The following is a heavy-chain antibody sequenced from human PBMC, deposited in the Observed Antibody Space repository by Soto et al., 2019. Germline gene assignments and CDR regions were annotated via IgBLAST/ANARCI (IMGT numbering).Heavy chain of an antibody. CDR3: ARGSSPVDSDS. CDR1: GYTFTNYS. Sequence: QVQLTQSGAEVKKPGASVRVSCKTSGYTFTNYSINWVRQAPGQGLEWMGWINPYNGKTSSAQRLQGRVSMTTDTSTSAAYMDLRSLRSDDTAVYYCARGSSPVDSDSWGQGTLVTVSS. D-gene: IGHD6-13*01. CDR2: INPYNGKT. V-gene: IGHV1-18*01. J-gene: IGHJ4*02.